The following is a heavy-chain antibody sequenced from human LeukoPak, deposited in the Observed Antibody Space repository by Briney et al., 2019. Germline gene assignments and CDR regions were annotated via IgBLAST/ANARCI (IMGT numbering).Heavy chain of an antibody. CDR1: GGSMKCYY. D-gene: IGHD5-24*01. CDR2: IYYRGIT. Sequence: PSETLSLTCTVSGGSMKCYYWSWLRQPPGKGLECIGYIYYRGITNYNPSLKSRVTISVDTSKNQFSLKLSSVTAAYATVYYSARVGRCGYKLEYFVYWGQGTLVTVSS. CDR3: ARVGRCGYKLEYFVY. J-gene: IGHJ4*02. V-gene: IGHV4-59*01.